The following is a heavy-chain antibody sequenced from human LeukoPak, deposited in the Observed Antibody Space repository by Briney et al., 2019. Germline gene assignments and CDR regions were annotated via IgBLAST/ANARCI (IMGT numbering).Heavy chain of an antibody. Sequence: SETLSLTCAVYGGSFSGYYWRWIRQPPGKGLEWIGEINHSGSTNYNPSLKSRVTISVDTSQNQFSLKLSCVTAADTAVYYCARGLINVWGSYRYFDYWGQGTLVTVSS. CDR2: INHSGST. CDR3: ARGLINVWGSYRYFDY. J-gene: IGHJ4*02. V-gene: IGHV4-34*01. D-gene: IGHD3-16*02. CDR1: GGSFSGYY.